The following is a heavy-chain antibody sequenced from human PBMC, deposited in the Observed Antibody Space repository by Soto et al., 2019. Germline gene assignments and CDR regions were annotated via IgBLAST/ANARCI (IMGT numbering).Heavy chain of an antibody. CDR1: GGSISSGGYY. D-gene: IGHD7-27*01. CDR3: ASGGLTGARYFDY. J-gene: IGHJ4*02. Sequence: PSETLSLTCTVSGGSISSGGYYWSWIRQHPGKGLEWIGYIYYSGSTYYNPPLKSRVTISVDTSKNQFSLKLSSVTAADTAVYYCASGGLTGARYFDYWGQGTLVTVSS. CDR2: IYYSGST. V-gene: IGHV4-31*03.